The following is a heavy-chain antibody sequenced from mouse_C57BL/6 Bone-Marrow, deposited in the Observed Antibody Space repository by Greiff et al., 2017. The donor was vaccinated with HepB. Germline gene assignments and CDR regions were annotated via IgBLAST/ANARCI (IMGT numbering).Heavy chain of an antibody. CDR3: TRRRRGAFDY. V-gene: IGHV2-2*01. D-gene: IGHD3-1*01. Sequence: VQLQQSGPGLVQPSQRLSITCKVSGFSLTSYGVHWVRQSPGKGLEWLGVIWSGGSTDYNAAYISRLSISKDNSKSQVFFKMNSLQADDTDIYYFTRRRRGAFDYWGQGTTLTVSS. CDR2: IWSGGST. J-gene: IGHJ2*01. CDR1: GFSLTSYG.